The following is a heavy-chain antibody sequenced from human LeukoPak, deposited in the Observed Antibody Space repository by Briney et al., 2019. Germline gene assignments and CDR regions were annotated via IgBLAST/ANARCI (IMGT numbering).Heavy chain of an antibody. D-gene: IGHD6-13*01. CDR1: GDTFSSYG. V-gene: IGHV1-69*04. Sequence: GSSVKVSCKASGDTFSSYGSSWVRQAPGQGLEWMGRIIPILDMPTYTQKFKDRVTITADKSTSTVYMEVSSLTSEDTAVYYCARAHSKGFVSSWDYWGQGTLVTVSS. CDR3: ARAHSKGFVSSWDY. J-gene: IGHJ4*02. CDR2: IIPILDMP.